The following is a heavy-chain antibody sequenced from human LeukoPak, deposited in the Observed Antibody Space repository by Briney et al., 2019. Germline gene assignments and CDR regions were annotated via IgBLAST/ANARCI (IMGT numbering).Heavy chain of an antibody. D-gene: IGHD2-15*01. CDR2: ISYDGSNK. V-gene: IGHV3-30*18. CDR3: AKDATPKLNYYMDV. J-gene: IGHJ6*03. Sequence: GGSLRLSCAASRFTFSSYGMHWVRQAPGKGLEWVAVISYDGSNKYYADSVKGRFTISRDNSKNTLYLQMNSLRAEDTAVYYCAKDATPKLNYYMDVWGKGTTVTISS. CDR1: RFTFSSYG.